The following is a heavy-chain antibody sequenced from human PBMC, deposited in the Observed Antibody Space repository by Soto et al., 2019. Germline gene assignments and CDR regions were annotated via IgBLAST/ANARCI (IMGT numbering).Heavy chain of an antibody. J-gene: IGHJ4*02. V-gene: IGHV1-69*02. D-gene: IGHD3-10*01. Sequence: QVQLVQSGAEVKKPGSSVKVSCKASGGTFSSYTISWVRQAPGQGLEWMGRIIPILGIANYAQKFQGRVTITADKSTSTAYMELSSLRSEDTAVYYCAPNGSGPTQEHDYWGQGTLVTVSS. CDR2: IIPILGIA. CDR1: GGTFSSYT. CDR3: APNGSGPTQEHDY.